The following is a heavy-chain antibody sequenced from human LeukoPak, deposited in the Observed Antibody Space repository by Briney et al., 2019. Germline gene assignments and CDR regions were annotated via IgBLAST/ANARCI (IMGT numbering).Heavy chain of an antibody. Sequence: GASVKVSCKASGYTFTSYGISWVRQAPGQGLEWMGWISAYNGNTNYAQKLQGRVTMTTDTSTSTAYMELRSLRSDDAAVYYCARYWYPVIAARGGYYYYYGMDVWGQGTTVTVSS. CDR1: GYTFTSYG. CDR2: ISAYNGNT. V-gene: IGHV1-18*01. D-gene: IGHD6-6*01. J-gene: IGHJ6*02. CDR3: ARYWYPVIAARGGYYYYYGMDV.